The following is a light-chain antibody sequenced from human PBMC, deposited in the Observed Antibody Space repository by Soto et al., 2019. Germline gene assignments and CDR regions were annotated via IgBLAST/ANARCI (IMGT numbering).Light chain of an antibody. Sequence: QSALTQPASVSGSPGQSITISCTGTSSDVGAYNYVSWYQHHPGTAPKLMIYEVTDRPSGVSSRFSGSKSGNTASLTISGLQVEDEADYYCTSKTSSTTPYGFGTGTKLTVL. CDR2: EVT. CDR3: TSKTSSTTPYG. J-gene: IGLJ1*01. CDR1: SSDVGAYNY. V-gene: IGLV2-14*01.